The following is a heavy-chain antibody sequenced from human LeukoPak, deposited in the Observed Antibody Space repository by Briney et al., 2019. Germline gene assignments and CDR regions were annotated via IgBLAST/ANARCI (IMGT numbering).Heavy chain of an antibody. Sequence: GGSLRLSCEASGFTFSTYWMSWVRQAPGKGLEWVANIKQDGSEKYYVDSVKGRFTISRDNAKNSLYLQMYSLRAEDTAMYYCARDSAGNDYWGQGTLVTVSS. CDR1: GFTFSTYW. D-gene: IGHD6-13*01. J-gene: IGHJ4*02. CDR2: IKQDGSEK. V-gene: IGHV3-7*01. CDR3: ARDSAGNDY.